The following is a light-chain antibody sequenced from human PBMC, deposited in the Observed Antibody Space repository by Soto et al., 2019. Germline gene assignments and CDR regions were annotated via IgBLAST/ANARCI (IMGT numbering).Light chain of an antibody. V-gene: IGKV3-20*01. CDR3: QQYGSSPIT. Sequence: EIVLTQSPGTLSLSPGERATLSCRASQSVSSSYLAWYQQKPGQAPRLLIYGASSRATGIPDRFSGSGSGPDFTLTISRRAPEDFAMYYCQQYGSSPITFGQGTRLEIK. CDR1: QSVSSSY. CDR2: GAS. J-gene: IGKJ5*01.